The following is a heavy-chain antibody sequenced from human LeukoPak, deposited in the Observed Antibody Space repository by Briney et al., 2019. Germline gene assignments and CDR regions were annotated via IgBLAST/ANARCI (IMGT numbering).Heavy chain of an antibody. D-gene: IGHD3-10*01. Sequence: GGSLRLSCAASGFTFSSYNMSWVRQAPGKGLEWVSSISSSSTYTYYADSVKGRFTISRDNAKNSLYLQMNSLRAEDTAVYYCARAFSMVRGVDYWGQGTLVTVPS. CDR2: ISSSSTYT. CDR3: ARAFSMVRGVDY. CDR1: GFTFSSYN. V-gene: IGHV3-21*01. J-gene: IGHJ4*02.